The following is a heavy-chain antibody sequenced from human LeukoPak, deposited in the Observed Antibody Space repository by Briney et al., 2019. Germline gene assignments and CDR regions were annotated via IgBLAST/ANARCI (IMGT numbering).Heavy chain of an antibody. CDR1: GFTFNNYA. Sequence: GGSLRLSCAASGFTFNNYAMSWVRQAPGKGLEWVSAISGSGGSTYYADSVKGRFTISRDNSKNTLYLQMNSLRAEDTAVYYCAKDGAYCNGGSCLHYWGQGTLVTVSS. CDR3: AKDGAYCNGGSCLHY. V-gene: IGHV3-23*01. CDR2: ISGSGGST. J-gene: IGHJ4*02. D-gene: IGHD2-15*01.